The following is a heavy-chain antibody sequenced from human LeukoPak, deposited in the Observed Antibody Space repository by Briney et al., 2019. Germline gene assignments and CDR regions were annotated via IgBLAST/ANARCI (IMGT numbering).Heavy chain of an antibody. D-gene: IGHD5-18*01. CDR1: GGSISSYY. V-gene: IGHV4-59*01. J-gene: IGHJ3*02. Sequence: SGTLSLTCTVSGGSISSYYWSWIRQPPGKGLEWIGYIYYSGSTNYNPSLKSRVTISVDTSKNQFSLKLSSVTAADTAVYYCARADTAINAFDIWGQGTMVTVSS. CDR2: IYYSGST. CDR3: ARADTAINAFDI.